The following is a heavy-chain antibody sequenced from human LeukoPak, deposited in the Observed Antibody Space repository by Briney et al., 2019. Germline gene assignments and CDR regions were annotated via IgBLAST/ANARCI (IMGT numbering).Heavy chain of an antibody. V-gene: IGHV4-59*01. Sequence: SETLSLTCTVSGGSISSYYWSWIRQPPGKGLEWIGYIYYSGTTNYNPSLKSRVTISVDTSKNQFSLKLSSVTAADTAVYYCARGVYIAAAQYAYWGQGTLVAVSS. D-gene: IGHD6-13*01. CDR2: IYYSGTT. J-gene: IGHJ4*02. CDR1: GGSISSYY. CDR3: ARGVYIAAAQYAY.